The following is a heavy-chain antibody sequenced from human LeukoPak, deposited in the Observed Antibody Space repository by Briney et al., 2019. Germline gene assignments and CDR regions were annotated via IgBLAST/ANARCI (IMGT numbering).Heavy chain of an antibody. D-gene: IGHD6-19*01. CDR1: GGSVSSYY. CDR3: ARDELQWLPPYYYYYGMDV. CDR2: IYYSGST. J-gene: IGHJ6*02. V-gene: IGHV4-59*02. Sequence: SETLSLTCTVSGGSVSSYYWSWIRQPPGKGLEWIGYIYYSGSTNYNPSLKSRVTMSADTSKNQFSLKLSSVTAADTAVYYCARDELQWLPPYYYYYGMDVWGQGTTVTVSS.